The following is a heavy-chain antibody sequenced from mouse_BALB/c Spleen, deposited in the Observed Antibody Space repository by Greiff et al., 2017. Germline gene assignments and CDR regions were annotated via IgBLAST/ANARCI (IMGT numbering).Heavy chain of an antibody. J-gene: IGHJ2*01. CDR3: ARRDYYGFLDY. Sequence: DVKLVESGPGLVKPSQSLSLTCTVTGYSITSDYAWNWIRQFPGNKLEWMGYISYSGSTSYNPSLKSRISITRDTSKNQFFLQLNSVTTEDTATYYCARRDYYGFLDYWGQGTTLTVSS. CDR2: ISYSGST. V-gene: IGHV3-2*02. D-gene: IGHD1-2*01. CDR1: GYSITSDYA.